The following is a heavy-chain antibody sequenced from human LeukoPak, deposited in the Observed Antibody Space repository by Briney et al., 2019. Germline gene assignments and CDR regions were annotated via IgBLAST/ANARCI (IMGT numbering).Heavy chain of an antibody. D-gene: IGHD2-2*01. J-gene: IGHJ4*02. Sequence: SETLSLTCTVSGGSISSSSYYWGWIRQPPGKGLEWIGSIYYSGSTYYNPSLKSRVTISVDTSKNQFSLKLSSVTAADTAVYYCAREDGRPAATQFDYWGQGTLVTVSS. CDR3: AREDGRPAATQFDY. V-gene: IGHV4-39*07. CDR1: GGSISSSSYY. CDR2: IYYSGST.